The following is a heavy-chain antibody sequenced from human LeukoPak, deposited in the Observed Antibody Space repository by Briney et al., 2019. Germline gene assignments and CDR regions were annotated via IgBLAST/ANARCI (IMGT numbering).Heavy chain of an antibody. CDR3: ARMYGSGSFDDAFDI. V-gene: IGHV4-4*02. CDR1: GGSISSSNW. D-gene: IGHD3-10*01. CDR2: IYHSGST. J-gene: IGHJ3*02. Sequence: SETLSLTCAVSGGSISSSNWWSWVRQPPGKGLEWIGEIYHSGSTNYNPSLKSRVTISVDKSKNQFSLKLSSVTAADTAVYYCARMYGSGSFDDAFDIWGQGTMVTVSS.